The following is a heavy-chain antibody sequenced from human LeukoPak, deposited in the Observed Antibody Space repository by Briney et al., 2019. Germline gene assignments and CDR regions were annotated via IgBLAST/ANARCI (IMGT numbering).Heavy chain of an antibody. Sequence: GGSLRLSCAASGFTFSSYSMNWVRQAPGKGLEWVSSISSSSSYIYYADSVKGRFTISRDNAKNSLYLQMNSLRAEDTAVYYCAKGPYRGSWFGEFQFDYWGQGTLVTVSS. CDR1: GFTFSSYS. CDR2: ISSSSSYI. CDR3: AKGPYRGSWFGEFQFDY. V-gene: IGHV3-21*01. D-gene: IGHD3-10*01. J-gene: IGHJ4*02.